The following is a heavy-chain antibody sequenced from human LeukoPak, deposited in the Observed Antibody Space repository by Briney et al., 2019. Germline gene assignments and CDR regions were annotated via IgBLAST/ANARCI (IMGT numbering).Heavy chain of an antibody. V-gene: IGHV3-21*01. Sequence: GGPLRLSCAASGFTFSSYSMNWVRQAPGKGLEWVSSISSSSSYIYYADSVKGRFTISRDNAKNSLYLQMNSLRAEDTAVYYCARTNYGSAHLDYWGQGTLVTVSS. CDR3: ARTNYGSAHLDY. J-gene: IGHJ4*02. CDR2: ISSSSSYI. CDR1: GFTFSSYS. D-gene: IGHD3-10*01.